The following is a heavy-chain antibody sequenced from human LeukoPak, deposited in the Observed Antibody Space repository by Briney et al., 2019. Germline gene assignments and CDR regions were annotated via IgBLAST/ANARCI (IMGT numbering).Heavy chain of an antibody. CDR2: IYTSGST. CDR3: ARVTWDYYDSSGYAFDI. D-gene: IGHD3-22*01. V-gene: IGHV4-4*07. Sequence: PSETLSLTCTVSGDSISSFYWTWIRQPAGKGLEWIGRIYTSGSTNYNPSLKSRVTMSVDTSKNQFSLKLSSVTAADTAVYYCARVTWDYYDSSGYAFDIWGQGTMVTVSS. CDR1: GDSISSFY. J-gene: IGHJ3*02.